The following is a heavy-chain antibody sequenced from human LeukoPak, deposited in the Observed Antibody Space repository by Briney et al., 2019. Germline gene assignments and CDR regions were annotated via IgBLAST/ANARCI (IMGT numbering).Heavy chain of an antibody. CDR3: ARYMTVSGLRSTKGY. CDR1: GYTFTSYG. J-gene: IGHJ4*02. CDR2: ISAYNGNT. V-gene: IGHV1-18*01. D-gene: IGHD6-19*01. Sequence: ASVKVSCKASGYTFTSYGISWVRQAPGQGLEWMGWISAYNGNTNYAQKLQGRVTMTTDTSTSTAYMELRSLRSEDTAVYYCARYMTVSGLRSTKGYWGQGTLVTVSS.